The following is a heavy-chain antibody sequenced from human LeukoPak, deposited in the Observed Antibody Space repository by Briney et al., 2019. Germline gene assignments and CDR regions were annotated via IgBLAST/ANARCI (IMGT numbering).Heavy chain of an antibody. J-gene: IGHJ4*02. CDR3: ARDRPIITYFDY. CDR1: GFTFSSYG. D-gene: IGHD3-10*01. V-gene: IGHV3-33*01. Sequence: GRSLRLSCAASGFTFSSYGIHWVRQAPGKGLEWVAAVWSDGTNKYYADSVKGRFTISRDNSKNTLSLQMNSLRAEEAAVYYCARDRPIITYFDYWGQGTLVTVSS. CDR2: VWSDGTNK.